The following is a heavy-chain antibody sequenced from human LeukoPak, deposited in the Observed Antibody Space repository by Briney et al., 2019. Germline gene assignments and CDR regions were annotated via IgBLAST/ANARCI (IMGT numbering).Heavy chain of an antibody. J-gene: IGHJ3*02. Sequence: GGSLRLSCAASGFTFSSYSMNWVRQAPGKGLEWVSSISSSSSYIYYADSVKGRFTISRDNAKNSLYLQMNSLRAEDTAVYYCARDASAYGDYVCAFDIWGQGTMVTVSS. CDR3: ARDASAYGDYVCAFDI. V-gene: IGHV3-21*04. CDR1: GFTFSSYS. D-gene: IGHD4-17*01. CDR2: ISSSSSYI.